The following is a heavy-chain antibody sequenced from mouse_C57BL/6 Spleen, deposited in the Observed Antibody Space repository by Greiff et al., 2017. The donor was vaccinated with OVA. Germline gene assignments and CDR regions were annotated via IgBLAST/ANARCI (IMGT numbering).Heavy chain of an antibody. V-gene: IGHV1-42*01. CDR3: ARRNYYSNFDY. Sequence: EVQLQESGPELVKPGASVKISCKASGYSFTGYYMNWVKQSPEKSLEWIGEINPSTGGTTYNQKFKAKATLTVDKSSSTAYMQLKSLTSEDSAVYYCARRNYYSNFDYWGQGTTLTVSS. D-gene: IGHD2-5*01. J-gene: IGHJ2*01. CDR2: INPSTGGT. CDR1: GYSFTGYY.